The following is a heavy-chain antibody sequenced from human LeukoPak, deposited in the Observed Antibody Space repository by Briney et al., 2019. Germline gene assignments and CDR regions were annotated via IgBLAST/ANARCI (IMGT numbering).Heavy chain of an antibody. D-gene: IGHD2-21*01. Sequence: GGSLRLSCAASGFTFSSYSMNWVRQAPGKGLEWVSSISSSSSYIYYADSVKGRFTISRDNAKNSLYLQMNSLRAEDTAVYYCAREVLLFGWFDPWGQGTLVTVSS. CDR2: ISSSSSYI. J-gene: IGHJ5*02. V-gene: IGHV3-21*01. CDR1: GFTFSSYS. CDR3: AREVLLFGWFDP.